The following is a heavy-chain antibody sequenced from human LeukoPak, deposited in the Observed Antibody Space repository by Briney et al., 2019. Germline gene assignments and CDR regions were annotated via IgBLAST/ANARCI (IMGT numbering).Heavy chain of an antibody. D-gene: IGHD5-24*01. Sequence: SETLSLTCTVSGGSISSYYWSWIRQPAGKGLEWIGRIYTSGSTNYNPSLKSRVTMSVDTSKNQFSLNLSSVTAADTAVYYCARAGGLEMSTIYPHYYYYYMDVWGKGTTVTVSS. CDR2: IYTSGST. CDR1: GGSISSYY. V-gene: IGHV4-4*07. CDR3: ARAGGLEMSTIYPHYYYYYMDV. J-gene: IGHJ6*03.